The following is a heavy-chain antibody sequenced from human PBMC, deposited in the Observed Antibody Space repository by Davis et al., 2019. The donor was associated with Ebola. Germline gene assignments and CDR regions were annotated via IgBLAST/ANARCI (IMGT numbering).Heavy chain of an antibody. CDR3: ARILELNRGVVSH. CDR2: INHSGST. Sequence: MPSETLSLTCAVYGGSFSGYYWSWIRQPPGKGLEWIGEINHSGSTNYNPSLKSRVTISVDTSKNQFSLKLSSVTAADTAVYYCARILELNRGVVSHWGQGTLVTVSS. V-gene: IGHV4-34*01. J-gene: IGHJ4*02. CDR1: GGSFSGYY. D-gene: IGHD3-10*01.